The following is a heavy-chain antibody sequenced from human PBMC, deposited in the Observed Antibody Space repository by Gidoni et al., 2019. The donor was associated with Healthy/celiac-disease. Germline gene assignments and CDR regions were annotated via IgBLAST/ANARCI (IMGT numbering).Heavy chain of an antibody. V-gene: IGHV1-46*01. CDR2: INPSGGST. Sequence: QVQLVQSGAEVKKPGASVKVSFKASVYTFTSYSMHWVGQAPGQGLEWMGIINPSGGSTSYAQKFQGRVTMTRDTSTSTVYMELSSLRSEDTAVYYCARGYYYDSSGYSNYFDYWGQGTLVTVSS. J-gene: IGHJ4*02. CDR1: VYTFTSYS. CDR3: ARGYYYDSSGYSNYFDY. D-gene: IGHD3-22*01.